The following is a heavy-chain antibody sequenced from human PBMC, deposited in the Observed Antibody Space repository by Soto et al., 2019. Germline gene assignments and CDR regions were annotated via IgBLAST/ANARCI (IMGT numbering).Heavy chain of an antibody. D-gene: IGHD3-22*01. Sequence: GASVKVSCKASGGTFSSYASSWVRQAPGQGLEWMGGIIPIFGTANYAQKFQGRVTITADESTSTAYMELSSLRSEDTAVYYCARVGYDSSGYLNWGQGTLVTVSS. V-gene: IGHV1-69*13. CDR1: GGTFSSYA. CDR2: IIPIFGTA. CDR3: ARVGYDSSGYLN. J-gene: IGHJ4*02.